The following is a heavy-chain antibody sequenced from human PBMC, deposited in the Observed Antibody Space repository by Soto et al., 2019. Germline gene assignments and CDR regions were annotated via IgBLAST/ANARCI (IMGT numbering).Heavy chain of an antibody. CDR3: ARGVGDFWSGYYYYYYYMDV. CDR2: MNPNSGNT. Sequence: QVQLVQSGAEVKKPGASVKVSCKASGYTFTSYDINWVRQATGQGLEWMGWMNPNSGNTGYAQKFQGRVTMTRNTSIITAYMELSSLRSEDTAVYYCARGVGDFWSGYYYYYYYMDVWGKGTTVTVSS. V-gene: IGHV1-8*01. CDR1: GYTFTSYD. J-gene: IGHJ6*03. D-gene: IGHD3-3*01.